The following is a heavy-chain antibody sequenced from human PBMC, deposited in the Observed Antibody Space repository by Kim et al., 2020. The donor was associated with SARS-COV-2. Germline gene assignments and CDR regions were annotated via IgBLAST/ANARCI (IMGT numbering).Heavy chain of an antibody. J-gene: IGHJ4*02. D-gene: IGHD6-13*01. CDR3: AKDGDRTSWYDADY. CDR1: GSTFSSFA. Sequence: GGSLRLSCAASGSTFSSFAMNWDRQAPGNGLEWVSAFRVSGSRKFYADSVKGRITISKDNANNTLYLQMDRMRDEDTAIYYCAKDGDRTSWYDADYWGQGTLVTVSS. V-gene: IGHV3-23*01. CDR2: FRVSGSRK.